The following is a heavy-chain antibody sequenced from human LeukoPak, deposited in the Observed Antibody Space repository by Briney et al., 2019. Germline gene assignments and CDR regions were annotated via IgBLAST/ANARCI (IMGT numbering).Heavy chain of an antibody. V-gene: IGHV3-15*01. Sequence: EGSLRLSCAASGFTFSNAWMSWVRQAPGKGLEWVGRIKSKTDGGTTDYAAPVKGRFTISRDDSKNTLYLQMNSLKTEDTAVYYCTTGDYVWGSYRYMDYWGQGTLVTVSS. CDR3: TTGDYVWGSYRYMDY. CDR1: GFTFSNAW. J-gene: IGHJ4*02. D-gene: IGHD3-16*02. CDR2: IKSKTDGGTT.